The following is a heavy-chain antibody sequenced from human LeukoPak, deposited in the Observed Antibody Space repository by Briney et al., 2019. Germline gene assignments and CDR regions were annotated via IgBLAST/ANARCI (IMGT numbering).Heavy chain of an antibody. D-gene: IGHD2/OR15-2a*01. J-gene: IGHJ3*02. CDR2: IRGDGGET. V-gene: IGHV3-7*01. CDR1: GFTFSREW. Sequence: PGGSLRLSCAASGFTFSREWMVWVRQAPGKGLQYVAHIRGDGGETFHLDSVRGRFTISRDNAKSSLYLQMNSLRVDDTGVYYCARCNDLSIGDSFDIWGQGTKVTVSS. CDR3: ARCNDLSIGDSFDI.